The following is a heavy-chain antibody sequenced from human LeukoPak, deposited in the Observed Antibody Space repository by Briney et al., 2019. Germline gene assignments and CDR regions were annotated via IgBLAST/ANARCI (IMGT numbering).Heavy chain of an antibody. Sequence: GGSLRLSCAASGFTFSSYAMSWVRQAPGKGLEWVADISGSGGSTYYADSVKGRFTISRDNSKNTLYLQMNSLRAEDTAVYYCARALGGSGSHYEDYWGQGTLVTVP. V-gene: IGHV3-23*01. CDR2: ISGSGGST. D-gene: IGHD3-10*01. J-gene: IGHJ4*02. CDR1: GFTFSSYA. CDR3: ARALGGSGSHYEDY.